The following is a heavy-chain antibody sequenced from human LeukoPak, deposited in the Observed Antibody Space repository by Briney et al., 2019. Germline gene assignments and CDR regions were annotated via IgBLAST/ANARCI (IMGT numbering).Heavy chain of an antibody. CDR2: IIPVFGTA. CDR3: AINQAGYCGGGSCYRHEFYYMDV. J-gene: IGHJ6*03. Sequence: SVKVSCKASGGSFVNYAISWLRQAPGQGLEWMGGIIPVFGTANYAEKFQDRVTITADKSTSTAYMELSSLRSEDTAMYYCAINQAGYCGGGSCYRHEFYYMDVWGKGTSVTVSS. D-gene: IGHD2-15*01. CDR1: GGSFVNYA. V-gene: IGHV1-69*06.